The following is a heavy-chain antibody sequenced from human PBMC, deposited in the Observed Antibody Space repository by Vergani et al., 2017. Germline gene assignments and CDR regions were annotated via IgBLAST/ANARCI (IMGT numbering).Heavy chain of an antibody. CDR3: ARARGVSWGDYYDSSGYWFDP. CDR2: ISAYNGNT. CDR1: GYTFTSYG. V-gene: IGHV1-18*01. J-gene: IGHJ5*02. Sequence: QVQLVQSGAEVKKPGASVKVSCKASGYTFTSYGISWVRQAPGQGLEWMGWISAYNGNTNYAQKLQGRVTMTTDTSTSTAYMELRSLRSDDTAVYYWARARGVSWGDYYDSSGYWFDPWGQGTLVTVSS. D-gene: IGHD3-22*01.